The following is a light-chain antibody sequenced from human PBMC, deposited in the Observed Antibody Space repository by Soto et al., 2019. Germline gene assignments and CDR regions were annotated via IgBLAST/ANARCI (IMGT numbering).Light chain of an antibody. CDR2: YDD. Sequence: QSVLTQPPSVSGAPRQRVTISCSGSNSNIGNNAVNWYQQLPGKAPKLLIYYDDLLPSGVSDRFSGSKSGTSASLAISGLQSEDEAGYYCAAWDDSLKGPVFGGGTKVTVL. CDR1: NSNIGNNA. CDR3: AAWDDSLKGPV. J-gene: IGLJ2*01. V-gene: IGLV1-36*01.